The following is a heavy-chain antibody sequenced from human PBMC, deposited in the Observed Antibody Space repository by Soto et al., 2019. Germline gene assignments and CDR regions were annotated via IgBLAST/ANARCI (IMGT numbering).Heavy chain of an antibody. D-gene: IGHD6-6*01. CDR2: FDPEDGET. V-gene: IGHV1-24*01. Sequence: ASVKVSCKVSGYTLTELSMHWVRQAPGKGLEWMGGFDPEDGETIYAQKFQGRVTMTTDTSTSTAYMELRSLRSDDTAVYYCARDGLEYSSSSVWFDPWGQGTLVTVSS. J-gene: IGHJ5*02. CDR3: ARDGLEYSSSSVWFDP. CDR1: GYTLTELS.